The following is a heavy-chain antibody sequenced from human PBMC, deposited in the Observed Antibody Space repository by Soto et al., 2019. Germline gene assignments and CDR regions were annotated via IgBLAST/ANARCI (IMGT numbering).Heavy chain of an antibody. J-gene: IGHJ6*02. CDR1: GFTFSSYA. Sequence: GGSLRLSCAASGFTFSSYAMSWVRQAPGKGLEWVSAVSGSGGSTYYADSVKGRFTISRDNSKNTLFLQMNSLRAEDTAVYYCAKGKCSGYYSDSYCMDVWGQGTTVTVS. D-gene: IGHD3-22*01. CDR2: VSGSGGST. CDR3: AKGKCSGYYSDSYCMDV. V-gene: IGHV3-23*01.